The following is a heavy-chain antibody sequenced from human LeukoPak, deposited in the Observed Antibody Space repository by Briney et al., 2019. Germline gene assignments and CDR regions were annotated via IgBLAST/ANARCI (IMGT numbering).Heavy chain of an antibody. CDR3: AKEGVASGP. Sequence: GGSLRLSCAASGFSVGTNYMTWVRQAPGKGLEWVSVIYSGDNTYYADSVKGRFTISRDNSKNTLFLQMNSLRVEDSAVYYCAKEGVASGPWGQGTLVTVSS. CDR2: IYSGDNT. CDR1: GFSVGTNY. J-gene: IGHJ5*02. V-gene: IGHV3-53*01.